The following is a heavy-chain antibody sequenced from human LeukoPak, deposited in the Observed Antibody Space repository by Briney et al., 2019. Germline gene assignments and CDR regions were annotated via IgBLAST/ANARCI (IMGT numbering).Heavy chain of an antibody. J-gene: IGHJ4*02. CDR2: IYTSGST. Sequence: SETLSLTCAVYGGSFSSYYWTWIRQPAGKGLEWIGRIYTSGSTNYNPSLKSRVAMSVDTSKNQFSLKLSSVTAADTAVYYCARLSADSSSSRGFDYWGQGTLVTVSS. CDR1: GGSFSSYY. D-gene: IGHD2-2*01. V-gene: IGHV4-59*10. CDR3: ARLSADSSSSRGFDY.